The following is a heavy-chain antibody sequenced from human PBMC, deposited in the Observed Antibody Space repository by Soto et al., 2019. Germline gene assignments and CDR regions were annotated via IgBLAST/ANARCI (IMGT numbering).Heavy chain of an antibody. CDR1: GGSFSGYY. Sequence: SETLSLTCAVYGGSFSGYYWSWIRQPPGKGLEWIGEINHSGSTNYNPSLKSRVTISVDTSKNQFSLKLSSVTAAYTAVYYYARERLLLWFGKANCFDPWGQGTLVTVSS. V-gene: IGHV4-34*01. CDR2: INHSGST. D-gene: IGHD3-10*01. CDR3: ARERLLLWFGKANCFDP. J-gene: IGHJ5*02.